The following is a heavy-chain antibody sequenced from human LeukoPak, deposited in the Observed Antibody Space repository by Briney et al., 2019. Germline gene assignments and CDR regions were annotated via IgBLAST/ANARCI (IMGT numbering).Heavy chain of an antibody. V-gene: IGHV3-66*02. J-gene: IGHJ4*02. CDR1: GFTVSSNY. CDR2: IYSGGST. D-gene: IGHD1-26*01. CDR3: ARDRSGSFRFDY. Sequence: GGSLRLSCAASGFTVSSNYMGWVRQAPGKGLEWVSVIYSGGSTYYADSVKGRFTISRDNSKNTLYLQMNSLRAEDTAVYYCARDRSGSFRFDYWGQGTLVTVSS.